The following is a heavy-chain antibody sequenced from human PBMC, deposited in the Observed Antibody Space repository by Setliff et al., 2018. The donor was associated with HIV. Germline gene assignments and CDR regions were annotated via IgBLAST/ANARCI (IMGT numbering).Heavy chain of an antibody. V-gene: IGHV1-8*02. CDR3: ARTLYGGNRLDFDY. J-gene: IGHJ4*02. CDR2: MNPNSGNT. Sequence: GASVKVSCKASGYTFSSYDINWVRQATGQGLEWMGWMNPNSGNTGYAQKFQGRVTMTRNTSISTAYMELSRLRSDDTAVYYCARTLYGGNRLDFDYWGQGTLVTV. CDR1: GYTFSSYD. D-gene: IGHD2-15*01.